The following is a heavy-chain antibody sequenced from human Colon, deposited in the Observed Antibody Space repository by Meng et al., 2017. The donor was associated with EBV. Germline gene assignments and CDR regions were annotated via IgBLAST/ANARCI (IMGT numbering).Heavy chain of an antibody. CDR1: GYTFSSYT. CDR2: IIPILGIA. D-gene: IGHD3-3*01. CDR3: ASSIFGVVIISPLGY. V-gene: IGHV1-69*09. Sequence: VRLVQSGSDVKEPGDSVKVACQAAGYTFSSYTISWVRQAPGQGLEWMGRIIPILGIANYAQKFQGRVTITADKSTSTAYMELSSLRSEDTAVYYCASSIFGVVIISPLGYWGQGTLVTVSS. J-gene: IGHJ4*02.